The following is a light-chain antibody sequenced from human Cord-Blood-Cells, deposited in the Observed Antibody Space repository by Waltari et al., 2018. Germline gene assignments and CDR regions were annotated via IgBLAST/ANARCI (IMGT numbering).Light chain of an antibody. CDR2: EGS. CDR3: CSYAGRV. J-gene: IGLJ2*01. Sequence: QSALTQPASVSGSPGQSIPISCTGTSSDVGRYNLVSWYQQHPGKAPKPWIYEGSKRPSGVSNRFACSKSGNTAALTISGLQAEDEADYYCCSYAGRVFGGGTKLTVL. CDR1: SSDVGRYNL. V-gene: IGLV2-23*01.